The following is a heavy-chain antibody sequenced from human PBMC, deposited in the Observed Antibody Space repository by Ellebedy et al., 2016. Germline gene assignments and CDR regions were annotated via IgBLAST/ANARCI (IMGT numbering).Heavy chain of an antibody. V-gene: IGHV4-59*01. D-gene: IGHD5-24*01. Sequence: SETLSLTXTVSDGSMSAYYWSWIRQPPGNGLEWIGNIHYSGTTNYNPSLKSRFTISVDTSRNQFSLKVTSVTAADTAVYSCARGARRDGYLVGFDYWGQGILVIVPS. CDR1: DGSMSAYY. J-gene: IGHJ4*02. CDR2: IHYSGTT. CDR3: ARGARRDGYLVGFDY.